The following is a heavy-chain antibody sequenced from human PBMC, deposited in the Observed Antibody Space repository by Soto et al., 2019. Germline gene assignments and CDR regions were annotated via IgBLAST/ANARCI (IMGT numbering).Heavy chain of an antibody. V-gene: IGHV4-31*03. D-gene: IGHD3-22*01. CDR1: GGSISSCGYY. CDR3: ARGGEYYYDSSGYSSFDY. Sequence: QVQLQESGPGLVKPSQTLSLTCTVSGGSISSCGYYWSWIRQHPGKGLEWIGYIYYSGSTYYNPSLKSRVTISVDTSKHQFSLKLSSVTAADTAVYYCARGGEYYYDSSGYSSFDYCGQGTLVTVSS. CDR2: IYYSGST. J-gene: IGHJ4*02.